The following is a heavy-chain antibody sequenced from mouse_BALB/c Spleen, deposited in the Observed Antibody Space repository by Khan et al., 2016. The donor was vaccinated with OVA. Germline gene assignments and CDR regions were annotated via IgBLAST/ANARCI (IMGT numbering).Heavy chain of an antibody. Sequence: EVELVESGGGLVKPGGSLKFSCAASGFTFSNYAMSWVRQTPEKRLEWVASISSGGSTYYPDSVKGRFTISRDNARNILYLQMSSLRSEDTAMYYCARDYWFTYCGQGTLVTVSA. CDR3: ARDYWFTY. J-gene: IGHJ3*01. CDR2: ISSGGST. V-gene: IGHV5-6-5*01. CDR1: GFTFSNYA.